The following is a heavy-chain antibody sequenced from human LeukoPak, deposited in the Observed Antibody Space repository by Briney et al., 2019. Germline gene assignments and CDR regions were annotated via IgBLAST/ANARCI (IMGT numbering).Heavy chain of an antibody. D-gene: IGHD6-13*01. V-gene: IGHV1-18*01. CDR1: GYTFTSHS. Sequence: ASVKVSCKASGYTFTSHSISWVRQAPGQGLEWMGWISAYNGDTKYAQKTQGRVTMTTDASTSTAYMELRSLRSDDTAVYYCARDPSNTSSWFAYLAYWGQGTLVTVSS. CDR2: ISAYNGDT. CDR3: ARDPSNTSSWFAYLAY. J-gene: IGHJ4*02.